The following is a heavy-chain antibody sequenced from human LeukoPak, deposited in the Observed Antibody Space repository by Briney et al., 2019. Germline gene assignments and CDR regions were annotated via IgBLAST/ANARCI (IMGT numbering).Heavy chain of an antibody. D-gene: IGHD1-26*01. CDR2: MNPNSGNT. Sequence: ASVKVSCKASGYTFTNYDINWVRQATGQGLEWMGYMNPNSGNTGYAQKFQGRVTITRNTPISTAYMELSSLRAEDTAVYYCAKEMRGLWEPHDAFDIWGQGTMVTVSS. V-gene: IGHV1-8*03. CDR3: AKEMRGLWEPHDAFDI. CDR1: GYTFTNYD. J-gene: IGHJ3*02.